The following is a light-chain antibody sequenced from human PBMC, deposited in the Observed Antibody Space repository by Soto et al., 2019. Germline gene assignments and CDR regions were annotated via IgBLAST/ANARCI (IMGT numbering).Light chain of an antibody. CDR2: YDD. Sequence: QSVLTQPPSVSEAPRQRVTISCSGSTSNVGDNAVNWYQHLPGKAPKLLIYYDDLLPSGVSDRFSGFKSGTSASLAISGLQSEDEADYFCAAWDDSLNGYVFGTGTKVTVL. J-gene: IGLJ1*01. CDR1: TSNVGDNA. V-gene: IGLV1-36*01. CDR3: AAWDDSLNGYV.